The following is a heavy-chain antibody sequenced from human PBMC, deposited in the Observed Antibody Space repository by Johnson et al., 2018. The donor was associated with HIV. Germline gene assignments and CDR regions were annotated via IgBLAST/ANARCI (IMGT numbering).Heavy chain of an antibody. V-gene: IGHV3-7*03. Sequence: EVQLVESGGGVVQPGGSLRLSCAASGFTFSSYWMSWVRQAPGKGLEWVANIKQDGSEKYYADSEKGRFTISRDNSKNTLYLQMISLRAEDTAVYFCAKDERQLGGWSHAFDIWGQGTKVTVSS. CDR2: IKQDGSEK. CDR3: AKDERQLGGWSHAFDI. D-gene: IGHD3-16*01. CDR1: GFTFSSYW. J-gene: IGHJ3*02.